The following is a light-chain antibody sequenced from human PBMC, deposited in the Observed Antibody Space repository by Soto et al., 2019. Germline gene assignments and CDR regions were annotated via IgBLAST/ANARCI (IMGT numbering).Light chain of an antibody. V-gene: IGKV1-39*01. CDR2: AAS. Sequence: DIQMTQSPSSLSASVGDRVTITCRASQTISHYLNWYRQQPGKAPKLLIYAASNLQSGVPSRFSGSVSGTEFTPTINTLHPEDCATYFCQPSSSAPYTFGHGTRVEIK. CDR1: QTISHY. J-gene: IGKJ2*01. CDR3: QPSSSAPYT.